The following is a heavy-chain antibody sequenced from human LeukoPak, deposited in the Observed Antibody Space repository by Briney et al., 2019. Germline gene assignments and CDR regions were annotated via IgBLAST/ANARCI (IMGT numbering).Heavy chain of an antibody. J-gene: IGHJ5*02. D-gene: IGHD3-3*01. CDR2: INPNSGGT. V-gene: IGHV1-2*02. Sequence: ASVKVSCKASGYTFTGYYMHWVRQAPGQGLEWMGWINPNSGGTNYAQKFQGRVTMTRDTSISTAYMELSRLRSDDTAVYYCARDRPLERRRWFDPWGQGTLVTVSS. CDR3: ARDRPLERRRWFDP. CDR1: GYTFTGYY.